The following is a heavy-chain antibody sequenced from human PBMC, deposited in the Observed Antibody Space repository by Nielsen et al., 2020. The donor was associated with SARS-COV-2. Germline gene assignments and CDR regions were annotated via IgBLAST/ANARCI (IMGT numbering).Heavy chain of an antibody. D-gene: IGHD4-23*01. Sequence: GSLRLSCTVSGGSISSYYWSWIRQPPGKGLEWIGYIYHGGSTSYNPSLKSRVTISVDTSKNQFSLRLRSVTAADTAVYYCARTVVTLGFDYWGQGTLVTVSS. CDR3: ARTVVTLGFDY. J-gene: IGHJ4*02. V-gene: IGHV4-59*12. CDR1: GGSISSYY. CDR2: IYHGGST.